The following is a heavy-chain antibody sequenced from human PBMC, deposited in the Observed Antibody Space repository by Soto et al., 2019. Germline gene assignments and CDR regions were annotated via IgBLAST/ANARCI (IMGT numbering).Heavy chain of an antibody. CDR1: GGSFGGYY. V-gene: IGHV4-34*01. CDR3: AGGRGVRGLIATYYYYGMDI. Sequence: QVQLQQWGAGLLKPSETLSLTCAVYGGSFGGYYWSWIRQPPGKGLEWIGEINHSGNTNYNPSLKSRVTISVDTSKSQFSLSMRSVTAADTAVYYCAGGRGVRGLIATYYYYGMDIW. J-gene: IGHJ6*01. CDR2: INHSGNT. D-gene: IGHD3-10*01.